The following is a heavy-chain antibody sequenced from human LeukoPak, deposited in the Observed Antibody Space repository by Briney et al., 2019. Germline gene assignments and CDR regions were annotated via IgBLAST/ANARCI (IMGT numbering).Heavy chain of an antibody. CDR1: EFTFSKYR. J-gene: IGHJ5*02. CDR3: VRETDCTGGSWYLSRWLDP. V-gene: IGHV3-74*01. CDR2: INNDGSRT. Sequence: GGSLRLSCVASEFTFSKYRMHWVRQARGKGLVSVSRINNDGSRTTYADSVKGRFTISRDNAKNTVYLQMNNLRDEDTAVYYCVRETDCTGGSWYLSRWLDPWGQGTLVTVSS. D-gene: IGHD2-15*01.